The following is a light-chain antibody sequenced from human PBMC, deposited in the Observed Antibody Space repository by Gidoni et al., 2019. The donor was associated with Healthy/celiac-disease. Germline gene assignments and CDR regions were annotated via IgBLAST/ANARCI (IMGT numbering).Light chain of an antibody. CDR2: GAS. V-gene: IGKV3-15*01. CDR3: QQYNNWPVT. CDR1: QSVSSN. Sequence: EVVMAQYPATLSVSPGERATLSCRASQSVSSNLARYQQKPGQPPRLLIYGASTRATGIPARFSGSGAGTEFTLTISSLQSEDFAVDYCQQYNNWPVTFGQXTKVEIK. J-gene: IGKJ1*01.